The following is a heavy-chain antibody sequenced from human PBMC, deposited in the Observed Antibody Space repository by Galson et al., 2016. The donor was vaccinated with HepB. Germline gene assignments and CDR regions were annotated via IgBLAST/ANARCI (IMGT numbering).Heavy chain of an antibody. V-gene: IGHV3-11*06. D-gene: IGHD2-15*01. CDR3: ARGGGRCSRGSCYSGGPVDC. J-gene: IGHJ4*02. Sequence: SLRLSCAASGFTFSDNYMTWIRQAPGKGLEWISHISNSGSLTNHAESVKGRFTVSRDNAKNSLYLQMNSLRAEDTAVYFCARGGGRCSRGSCYSGGPVDCWGQGTLVTVSS. CDR1: GFTFSDNY. CDR2: ISNSGSLT.